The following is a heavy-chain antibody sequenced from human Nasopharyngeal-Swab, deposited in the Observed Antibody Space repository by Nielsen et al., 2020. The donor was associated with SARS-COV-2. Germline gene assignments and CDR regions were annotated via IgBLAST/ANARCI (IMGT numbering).Heavy chain of an antibody. J-gene: IGHJ5*02. Sequence: SVKVSCKASGGTFSSYAISWVRQAPGQGLGWMGGIIPIFGTANYAQKFQGRVTITADESTSTAYMELSSLRSEDTAVYYCALAAAGTRAVDPWGQGTLVTVSS. D-gene: IGHD6-13*01. CDR1: GGTFSSYA. CDR3: ALAAAGTRAVDP. CDR2: IIPIFGTA. V-gene: IGHV1-69*13.